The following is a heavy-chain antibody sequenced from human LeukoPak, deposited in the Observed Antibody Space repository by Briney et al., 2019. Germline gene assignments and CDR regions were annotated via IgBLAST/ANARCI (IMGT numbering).Heavy chain of an antibody. V-gene: IGHV3-74*01. CDR2: IKNDGSSP. CDR1: GFTFRNYW. Sequence: GESLRLSCATSGFTFRNYWMSWLRQAPGRGLEWVSRIKNDGSSPSYADSVKGRSTISRDNARSTLYLQMNSLGVDDTAVYYCAKSDWFDPWGRGILVTVSS. J-gene: IGHJ5*01. CDR3: AKSDWFDP.